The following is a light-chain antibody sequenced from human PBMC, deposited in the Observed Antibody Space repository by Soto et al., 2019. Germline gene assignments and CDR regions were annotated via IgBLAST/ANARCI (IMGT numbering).Light chain of an antibody. CDR1: GSTIGAGYD. Sequence: QSVLTQPPSVSGAPGQRVTISCTGSGSTIGAGYDVHWYQQLPGTAPKLLIYSDYNRPSGVPDRFSGSKSGTSASLAISGLQAEDEADYYCDSYTSSRAYVFGIGTKVTVL. V-gene: IGLV1-40*01. J-gene: IGLJ1*01. CDR3: DSYTSSRAYV. CDR2: SDY.